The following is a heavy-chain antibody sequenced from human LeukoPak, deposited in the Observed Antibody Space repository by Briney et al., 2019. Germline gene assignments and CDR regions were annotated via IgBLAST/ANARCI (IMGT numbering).Heavy chain of an antibody. CDR3: AKSMTLQWRGFFDL. CDR1: GFTFSTYA. J-gene: IGHJ2*01. Sequence: GGSLRLSCAASGFTFSTYAMSWVRQAPGKGLEWVSTISDSGANTYYADSVRGRFTISRDNSKNTLYLQKSSLRADDTAIYYCAKSMTLQWRGFFDLWGRGTHVTVSS. D-gene: IGHD6-19*01. CDR2: ISDSGANT. V-gene: IGHV3-23*01.